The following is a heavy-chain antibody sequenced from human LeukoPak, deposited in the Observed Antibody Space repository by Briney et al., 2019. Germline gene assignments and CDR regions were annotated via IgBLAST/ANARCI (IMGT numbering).Heavy chain of an antibody. CDR2: IYHTGST. Sequence: PSETLSLTCTVSGGSTNNYYWSWIRQPPGKGLEWIGYIYHTGSTYYNRSLESRVTMSVDTSKNQFSLRLRSVTAADTARYFCARDSSGYFFLPFDYWGRGILVTVSS. CDR1: GGSTNNYY. D-gene: IGHD3-22*01. V-gene: IGHV4-59*01. CDR3: ARDSSGYFFLPFDY. J-gene: IGHJ4*02.